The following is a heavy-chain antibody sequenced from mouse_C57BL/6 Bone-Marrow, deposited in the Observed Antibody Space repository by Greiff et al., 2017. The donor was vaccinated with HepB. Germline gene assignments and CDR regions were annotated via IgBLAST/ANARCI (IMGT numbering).Heavy chain of an antibody. J-gene: IGHJ1*03. D-gene: IGHD2-3*01. Sequence: QVQLKQPGAELVKPGASVKLSCKASGYTFTSYWMHWVKQRPGRGLEWIGRIDPNSGGTKYNEKFKSKATLTVDKPSSTAYMQLSSLTSEDSAVYYCARSGSYDGYYVWYFDVWGTGTTVTVSS. CDR1: GYTFTSYW. CDR3: ARSGSYDGYYVWYFDV. CDR2: IDPNSGGT. V-gene: IGHV1-72*01.